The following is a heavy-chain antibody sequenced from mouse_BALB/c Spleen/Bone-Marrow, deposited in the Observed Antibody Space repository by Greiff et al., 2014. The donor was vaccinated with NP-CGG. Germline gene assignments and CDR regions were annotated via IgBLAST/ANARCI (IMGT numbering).Heavy chain of an antibody. CDR3: AKWEYAKRYYAMDY. CDR2: IWGDGST. Sequence: QVQLKESGPGLVAPSQSLSITCTVSGFSLTSYGVSWVRQSPGKGLEWLGVIWGDGSTNYHSALISILSISKDNSKSQLFLKLNSLQTHHPATYYCAKWEYAKRYYAMDYWGQGTSVTVSS. V-gene: IGHV2-3*01. CDR1: GFSLTSYG. J-gene: IGHJ4*01. D-gene: IGHD2-10*02.